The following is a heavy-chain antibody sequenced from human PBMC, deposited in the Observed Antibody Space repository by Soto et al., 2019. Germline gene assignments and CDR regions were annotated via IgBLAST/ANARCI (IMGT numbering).Heavy chain of an antibody. J-gene: IGHJ6*02. V-gene: IGHV4-59*01. CDR3: ARDSGGSINGYYYGVDV. Sequence: SETLSLTCTVSGGSMSSYYWSWIRQSPGKGLEWIGYIYYSGSTNYNPSLKSRVTMSVDTSKNQFYLKLTSVTAADAALYYCARDSGGSINGYYYGVDVWGQGTTVTVSS. D-gene: IGHD2-15*01. CDR2: IYYSGST. CDR1: GGSMSSYY.